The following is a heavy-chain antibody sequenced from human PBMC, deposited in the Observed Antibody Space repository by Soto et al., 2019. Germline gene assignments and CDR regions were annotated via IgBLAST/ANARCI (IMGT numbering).Heavy chain of an antibody. CDR1: GGSISSGDYY. J-gene: IGHJ4*02. Sequence: SETLSLTCTVSGGSISSGDYYWSWIRQPPGKGLEWIGYIYYSGSTYYNPSLKSRVTISVDTSKNQFSLKLSSVTAADTAVYYCARGDYNLTPTFDYWGQGTLVTVSS. V-gene: IGHV4-30-4*01. D-gene: IGHD4-17*01. CDR3: ARGDYNLTPTFDY. CDR2: IYYSGST.